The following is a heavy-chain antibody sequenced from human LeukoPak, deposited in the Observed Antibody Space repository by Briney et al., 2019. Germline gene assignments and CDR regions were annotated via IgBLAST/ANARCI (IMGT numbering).Heavy chain of an antibody. D-gene: IGHD2-21*02. V-gene: IGHV3-23*01. CDR1: GFTFSSYG. Sequence: PGGSLRLSCAASGFTFSSYGMSWVRQAPGKGLEWVSAISGSGGSTYYADSVKGRFTISRDNSKNTLYLQMNSLRAEDTAVYYCAKGSRDGYYYYMDVWGKGTTVTVSS. J-gene: IGHJ6*03. CDR2: ISGSGGST. CDR3: AKGSRDGYYYYMDV.